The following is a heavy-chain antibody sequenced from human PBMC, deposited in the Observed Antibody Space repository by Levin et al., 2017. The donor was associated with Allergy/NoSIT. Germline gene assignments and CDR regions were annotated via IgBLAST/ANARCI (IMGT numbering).Heavy chain of an antibody. D-gene: IGHD3-16*01. CDR3: ARAPAHLISRYYGMDV. V-gene: IGHV4-4*02. Sequence: SETLSLTCAVSGGSISSSNWWSWVRQPPGKGLEWIGEIYHSGSTIYNPSLKSRVTISVDKSKNQFSLKLSSVTAADTAVYYCARAPAHLISRYYGMDVWGQGTTVTVSS. CDR2: IYHSGST. CDR1: GGSISSSNW. J-gene: IGHJ6*02.